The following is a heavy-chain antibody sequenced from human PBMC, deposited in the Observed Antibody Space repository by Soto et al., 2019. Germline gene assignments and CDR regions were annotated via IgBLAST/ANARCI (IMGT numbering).Heavy chain of an antibody. CDR3: ARRGWELLTLIPLYDY. CDR1: GFTFSSYW. CDR2: IKQDGSEK. Sequence: GGSLRLSCAASGFTFSSYWMSWVRQAPGKGLEWVANIKQDGSEKYYVDSVKGRFTISRDNAKNSLYLQMNSLRAEDTAVYYCARRGWELLTLIPLYDYWGQGTLVTVSS. J-gene: IGHJ4*02. V-gene: IGHV3-7*01. D-gene: IGHD1-26*01.